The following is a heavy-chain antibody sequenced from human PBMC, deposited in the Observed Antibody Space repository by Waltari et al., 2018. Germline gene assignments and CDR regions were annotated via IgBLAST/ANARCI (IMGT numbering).Heavy chain of an antibody. D-gene: IGHD2-8*02. Sequence: EVQLVESGGGLVQPGGSLRLSCEASGFTFGNYWMTWLRQAPGKGLEWVASINQNGSETYYMGSAKGRLTTSRDNAKNTLHLQMNSLYYCAKGEVLYPTWGQGTLVIVSS. CDR1: GFTFGNYW. CDR2: INQNGSET. CDR3: PT. V-gene: IGHV3-7*01. J-gene: IGHJ4*02.